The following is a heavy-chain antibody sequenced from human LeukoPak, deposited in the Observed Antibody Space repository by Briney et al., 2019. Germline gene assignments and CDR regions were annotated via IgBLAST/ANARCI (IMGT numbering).Heavy chain of an antibody. V-gene: IGHV3-21*01. CDR2: ITSSGRYI. J-gene: IGHJ4*02. D-gene: IGHD4-17*01. Sequence: PGGSLRLSCAASGFTFSSYSMNWVRQAPGKGLEWVSSITSSGRYIYYADSVKGRFTISRDNAKNSLYLQMNSLRAEDTAVYYCARCKNDYGDYVFDYWGQGTLVTVSS. CDR1: GFTFSSYS. CDR3: ARCKNDYGDYVFDY.